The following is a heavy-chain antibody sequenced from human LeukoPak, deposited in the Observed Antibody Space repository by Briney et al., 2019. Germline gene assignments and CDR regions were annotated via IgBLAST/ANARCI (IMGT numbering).Heavy chain of an antibody. CDR1: GFTFSSYS. J-gene: IGHJ4*02. CDR3: ARRDYVWGSYRYRYFDC. D-gene: IGHD3-16*02. CDR2: ISSSSSTI. V-gene: IGHV3-48*01. Sequence: GGSLRLSCAASGFTFSSYSMTWVRQAPGKGLEWVSYISSSSSTIYYADSVKGRFTISRDNAKNSLYLQMNSLRAEDTAVYYCARRDYVWGSYRYRYFDCWGQGTLVTVSS.